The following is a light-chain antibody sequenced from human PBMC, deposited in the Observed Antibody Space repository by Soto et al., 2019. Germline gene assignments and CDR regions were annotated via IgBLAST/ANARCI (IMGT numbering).Light chain of an antibody. CDR1: QSVSSNY. CDR2: GAS. J-gene: IGKJ4*01. V-gene: IGKV3-20*01. Sequence: EIVLTQSPGTLSLSPGERATLSCGASQSVSSNYLAWYQQKPGQGPRLLIYGASTRATAIPDRFSGSGSGTDFTLTITRLEPEDFEVYYCQQYGTSPLTFGGGTKIEIK. CDR3: QQYGTSPLT.